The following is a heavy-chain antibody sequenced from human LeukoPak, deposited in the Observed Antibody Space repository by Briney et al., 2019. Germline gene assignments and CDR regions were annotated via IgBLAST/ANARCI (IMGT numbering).Heavy chain of an antibody. V-gene: IGHV4-30-2*05. CDR3: ARAASTLRYFDWLLDYYFDY. J-gene: IGHJ4*02. Sequence: PSETLSLTCAVSGGSISSGGYSWSWIRQPPGKGLEWIGYIYHSGSTYHNPSLKSRVTISVDTSKNQFSLKLSSVTAADTAVYYCARAASTLRYFDWLLDYYFDYWGQGTLVTVSS. D-gene: IGHD3-9*01. CDR1: GGSISSGGYS. CDR2: IYHSGST.